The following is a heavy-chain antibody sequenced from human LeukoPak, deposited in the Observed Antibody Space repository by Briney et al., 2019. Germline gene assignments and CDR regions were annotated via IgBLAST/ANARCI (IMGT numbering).Heavy chain of an antibody. CDR1: GGSISSSHW. D-gene: IGHD3-22*01. CDR3: ARFGGGYYDSSGYYESDY. V-gene: IGHV4-4*02. J-gene: IGHJ4*02. CDR2: IYYSGST. Sequence: PSGTLSLTCAVSGGSISSSHWWTWVRLPPGKGLEWIGSIYYSGSTYYNPSLKSRVTISVDTSKNQFSLKLSSVTAADTAVYYCARFGGGYYDSSGYYESDYWGQGTLVTASS.